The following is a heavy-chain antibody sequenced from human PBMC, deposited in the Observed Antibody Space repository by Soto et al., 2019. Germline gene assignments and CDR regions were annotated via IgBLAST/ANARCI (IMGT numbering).Heavy chain of an antibody. J-gene: IGHJ5*02. CDR1: GGSFSGYY. V-gene: IGHV4-34*01. CDR2: INHSGST. D-gene: IGHD3-10*01. Sequence: SETLSLTCAVYGGSFSGYYWSWIRQPPGKGLEWIGEINHSGSTNYNPSLKSRVTISVDTSKNQFSLKLSSVTAADTAVYYCARGSKYYYGSGSATRFDPWGQGTLVTVSS. CDR3: ARGSKYYYGSGSATRFDP.